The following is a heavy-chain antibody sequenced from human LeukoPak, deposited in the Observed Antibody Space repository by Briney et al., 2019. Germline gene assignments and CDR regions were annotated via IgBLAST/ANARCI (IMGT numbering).Heavy chain of an antibody. D-gene: IGHD6-19*01. J-gene: IGHJ4*02. V-gene: IGHV3-23*01. Sequence: GGSLRLSCAASGFTFSTYSMTWVRQGPGKGLEWVSSIYPSGDSTFYADSVKGRFTISRDNSKNTLYLQMSSLRTEDTAIYYCAKDVVPDSGWDLDYWGQGTLVTVFS. CDR2: IYPSGDST. CDR3: AKDVVPDSGWDLDY. CDR1: GFTFSTYS.